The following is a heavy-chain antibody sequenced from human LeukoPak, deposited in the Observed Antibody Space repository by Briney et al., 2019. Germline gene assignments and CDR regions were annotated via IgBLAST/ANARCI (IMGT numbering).Heavy chain of an antibody. CDR3: ARDPLPGVAVARVFDY. J-gene: IGHJ4*02. V-gene: IGHV1-2*02. D-gene: IGHD6-19*01. Sequence: ASVNVSFKASVYTFTGYYMHWVRQAPGQGREWMGWINPNSGGTNYAQKFQGRVTMTRDTSISTAYMELSRLRSDDTAVYYCARDPLPGVAVARVFDYWGQGTLVTVSS. CDR2: INPNSGGT. CDR1: VYTFTGYY.